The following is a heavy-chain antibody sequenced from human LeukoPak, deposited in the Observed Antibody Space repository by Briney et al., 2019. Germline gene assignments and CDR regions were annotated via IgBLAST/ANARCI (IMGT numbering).Heavy chain of an antibody. J-gene: IGHJ3*02. CDR3: AKDWYYDFWSGYYGAFDI. D-gene: IGHD3-3*01. CDR1: GFTFSSYA. CDR2: ISGSGGST. V-gene: IGHV3-23*01. Sequence: RTGGSLRLSCAASGFTFSSYAMSWVRQAPGKGLEWVSAISGSGGSTYYADSVKGRFTFSRDNSKNTLYLQMNSLRAEDTAVYYCAKDWYYDFWSGYYGAFDIWGQGTIVTVSS.